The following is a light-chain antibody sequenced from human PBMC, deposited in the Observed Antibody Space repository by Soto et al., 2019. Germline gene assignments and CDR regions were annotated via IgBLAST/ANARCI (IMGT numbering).Light chain of an antibody. Sequence: EIMMTQSPATLSVSPGERATLSCRASQSVSSDLAWYQQKPGQAPRLLIYDASTRATGIPARFSGSGSGTEFTLTISSLRSEDFAVYYCQQYNNWPPITFGQGTRLEIK. V-gene: IGKV3-15*01. J-gene: IGKJ5*01. CDR2: DAS. CDR3: QQYNNWPPIT. CDR1: QSVSSD.